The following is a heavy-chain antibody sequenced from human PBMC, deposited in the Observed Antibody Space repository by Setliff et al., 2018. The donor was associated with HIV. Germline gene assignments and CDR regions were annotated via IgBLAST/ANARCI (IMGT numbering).Heavy chain of an antibody. CDR2: ISYDGSNK. J-gene: IGHJ4*02. V-gene: IGHV3-30*03. CDR1: GFTFSSYG. CDR3: AILASTVNFDY. Sequence: GESLKISCAASGFTFSSYGMHWVRQAPGKGLEWVAVISYDGSNKYYADSVKGRFTISRDNSKNTLYPQMNSLRAEDTAVYYCAILASTVNFDYWGQGTLVTVSS. D-gene: IGHD4-17*01.